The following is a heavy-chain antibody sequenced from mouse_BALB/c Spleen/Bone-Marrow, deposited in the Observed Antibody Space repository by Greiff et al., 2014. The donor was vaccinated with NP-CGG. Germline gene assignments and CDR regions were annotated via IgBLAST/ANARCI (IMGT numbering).Heavy chain of an antibody. Sequence: QVQLKESGAELARPGASVKLSCKASGYNVTTHWMQWVKQRPGQGLEWIGAIYPGDGDTRYTQKFKGKATLTADKSSSTAYMQLSDLASEDSAVYYCARGDYGYHWYFDVWGAGTTVTVSS. J-gene: IGHJ1*01. D-gene: IGHD1-2*01. CDR2: IYPGDGDT. CDR1: GYNVTTHW. CDR3: ARGDYGYHWYFDV. V-gene: IGHV1-87*01.